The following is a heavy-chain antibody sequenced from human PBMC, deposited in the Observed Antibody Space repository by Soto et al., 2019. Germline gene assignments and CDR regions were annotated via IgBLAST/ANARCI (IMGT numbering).Heavy chain of an antibody. J-gene: IGHJ4*02. V-gene: IGHV3-48*02. CDR3: ARSNYAYDY. CDR1: GFSLSDYS. D-gene: IGHD1-7*01. Sequence: EVQLVESGGGLVQPGGSLNLSCAASGFSLSDYSMNWVRQAPGKGLEWVSYISPKTGNTYYADSVKGRFTISRDIANNSVFLQINSLRDEDTALYYCARSNYAYDYWGQGTLVSVSS. CDR2: ISPKTGNT.